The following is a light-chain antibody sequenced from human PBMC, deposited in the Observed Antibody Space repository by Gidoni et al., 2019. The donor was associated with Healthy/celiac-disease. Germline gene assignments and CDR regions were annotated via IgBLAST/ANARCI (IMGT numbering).Light chain of an antibody. Sequence: HHLPGTAPQLLIYRNKQRHSGVPDRFSGSKSGTSASLAISGLRSEDEADYYCSAWDYRLKVFGTGTKVTVL. J-gene: IGLJ1*01. CDR2: RNK. CDR3: SAWDYRLKV. V-gene: IGLV1-47*01.